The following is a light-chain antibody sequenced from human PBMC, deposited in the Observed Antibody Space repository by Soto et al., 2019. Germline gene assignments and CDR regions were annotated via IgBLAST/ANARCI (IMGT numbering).Light chain of an antibody. CDR3: QQFGSSRWT. V-gene: IGKV3-20*01. CDR2: DAS. J-gene: IGKJ1*01. Sequence: EIVLTQSPGTLSLSPGERATLSCRASQSVSSSYLAWYQQRPGQAPRLLTYDASSSATGIPDRFSGSGSGTDFTLTISRLEPEDFAVYYCQQFGSSRWTFGQGTKVEI. CDR1: QSVSSSY.